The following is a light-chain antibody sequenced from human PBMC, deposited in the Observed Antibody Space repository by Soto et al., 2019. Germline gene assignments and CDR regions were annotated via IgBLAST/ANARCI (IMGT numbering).Light chain of an antibody. J-gene: IGLJ1*01. Sequence: QTVVTQEPSCSVSPGGTVTLTCCLNSGSVSTSSYPSWYPQSPGQTPRTLIYSTNNRSSGVPDRFSGSILGNKAALTNTGAQAADESDYYCLLYMASGLYAFGIGTKVTVL. CDR3: LLYMASGLYA. V-gene: IGLV8-61*01. CDR2: STN. CDR1: SGSVSTSSY.